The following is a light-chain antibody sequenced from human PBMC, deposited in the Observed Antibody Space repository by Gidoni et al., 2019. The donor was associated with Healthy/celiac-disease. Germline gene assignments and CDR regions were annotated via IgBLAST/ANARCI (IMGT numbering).Light chain of an antibody. CDR3: QQLNSYPWT. J-gene: IGKJ1*01. CDR2: AAS. V-gene: IGKV1-9*01. Sequence: DIQLTQSPSFLSASVGDRVTITCWASQGISSYLAWYQQKPGKAPKLLIYAASTLQSGVPSRFSGSGSGTAFTLTISSLQPEDFATYYCQQLNSYPWTFGQGTKVEIK. CDR1: QGISSY.